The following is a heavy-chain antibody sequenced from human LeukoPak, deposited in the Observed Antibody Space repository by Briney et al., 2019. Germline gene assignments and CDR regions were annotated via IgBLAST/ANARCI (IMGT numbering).Heavy chain of an antibody. V-gene: IGHV3-30*18. D-gene: IGHD3-22*01. CDR1: GFTFSSYG. J-gene: IGHJ4*02. CDR2: ISYDGSNK. CDR3: AKDISYDSSGYYSS. Sequence: GGSLRLSCAASGFTFSSYGMHWVRQAPGKGLEWVAVISYDGSNKYYADSVKGRFTISRDNSKNSLYLQMNSLRAEDTALYYCAKDISYDSSGYYSSWGQGTLVTVSS.